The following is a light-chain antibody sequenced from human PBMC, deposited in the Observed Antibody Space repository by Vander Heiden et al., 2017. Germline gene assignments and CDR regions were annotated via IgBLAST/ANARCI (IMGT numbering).Light chain of an antibody. J-gene: IGLJ2*01. Sequence: QSVLTQPPSASGTPGQRLTISCAGASTNSGINYVYRYRQLPGTAPKLLIYRHKQRPSGVPDRFSVSKSGTSAALAISGRRSEDEADYYCAVWDDSLSGPVFGGGTELTVL. CDR1: STNSGINY. CDR2: RHK. CDR3: AVWDDSLSGPV. V-gene: IGLV1-47*01.